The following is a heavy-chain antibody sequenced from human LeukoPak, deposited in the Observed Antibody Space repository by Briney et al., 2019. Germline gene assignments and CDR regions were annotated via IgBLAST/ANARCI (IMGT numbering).Heavy chain of an antibody. D-gene: IGHD6-19*01. CDR1: GFTFSSYA. CDR3: AKGFSGYSSGWTRSPLDY. J-gene: IGHJ4*02. CDR2: ISGSGGST. Sequence: GGSLRLSCAASGFTFSSYAMSWVRQAPGKGLEWVSAISGSGGSTYYADSVKGRFTISRDNSKNTLYLQMNSLRAEDTAVYYCAKGFSGYSSGWTRSPLDYWGQGTLVTVSS. V-gene: IGHV3-23*01.